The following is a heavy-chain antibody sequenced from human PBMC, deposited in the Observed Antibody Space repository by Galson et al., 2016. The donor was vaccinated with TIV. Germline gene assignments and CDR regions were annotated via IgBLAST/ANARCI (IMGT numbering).Heavy chain of an antibody. CDR2: IRVSSDYI. V-gene: IGHV3-21*06. D-gene: IGHD2-15*01. CDR1: GFTFSGHS. J-gene: IGHJ6*02. CDR3: ARIIGYWEGYYAMDV. Sequence: SLRLSCAASGFTFSGHSMNWVRQAPGKGLEWVSSIRVSSDYIYYGDSVKGRFTISRDNAKNSLFLQMNSLRAEDTAVYYCARIIGYWEGYYAMDVWGQGTTVTVAS.